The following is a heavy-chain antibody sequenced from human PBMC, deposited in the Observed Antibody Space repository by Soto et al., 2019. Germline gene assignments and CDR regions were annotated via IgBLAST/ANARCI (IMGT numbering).Heavy chain of an antibody. CDR3: AKVLKAVAGTYDY. CDR2: ISGSGDYT. Sequence: EVQLLESGGGLVQPGGSLRLSCAASGFTFSIYAKSWVRQAPGKGLEWVSAISGSGDYTYYADSVKGRFAISRDNSKNTLYLQMNSLRAEDTAVYYCAKVLKAVAGTYDYWGQGTLVTVSS. D-gene: IGHD6-19*01. J-gene: IGHJ4*02. CDR1: GFTFSIYA. V-gene: IGHV3-23*01.